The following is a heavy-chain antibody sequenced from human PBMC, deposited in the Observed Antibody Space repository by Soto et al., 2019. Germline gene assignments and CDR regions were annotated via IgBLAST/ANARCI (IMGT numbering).Heavy chain of an antibody. CDR2: ISYAGNNI. D-gene: IGHD3-3*01. Sequence: PGGSLRLSGAAWGFTLRNFVMHWVLQATGKGLEWVAVISYAGNNIYYAQSVKGRFTISRDNSGNTLYLEMSSLRGDDTAVYYCAKDQSSIFRSGSGMDVWGQGTTVTVSS. J-gene: IGHJ6*02. V-gene: IGHV3-30*18. CDR1: GFTLRNFV. CDR3: AKDQSSIFRSGSGMDV.